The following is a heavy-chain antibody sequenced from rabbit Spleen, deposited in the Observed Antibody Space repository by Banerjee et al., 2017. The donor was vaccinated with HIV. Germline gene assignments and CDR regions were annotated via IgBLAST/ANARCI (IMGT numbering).Heavy chain of an antibody. CDR2: IGTDSGNT. CDR3: VRDQAGDADYGPYYLNL. Sequence: QSVEESGGGLVQPGASLTLTCTASGFSFSSYYYMCWVRQAPGKGLEWIGCIGTDSGNTYYASWVNGRFTISSHNAQNTLYLQLSSLTVADTATYFCVRDQAGDADYGPYYLNLWGPGTLVTVS. J-gene: IGHJ4*01. CDR1: GFSFSSYYY. D-gene: IGHD2-1*01. V-gene: IGHV1S40*01.